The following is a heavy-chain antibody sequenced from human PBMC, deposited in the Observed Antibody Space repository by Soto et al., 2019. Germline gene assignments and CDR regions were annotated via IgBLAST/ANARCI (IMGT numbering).Heavy chain of an antibody. CDR3: AKEGLEVEDNYDYIWGSYQDLDY. CDR1: GFTFSSYA. J-gene: IGHJ4*02. D-gene: IGHD3-16*02. V-gene: IGHV3-23*01. Sequence: GGSLRLSCAASGFTFSSYAMSWVRQAPGKGLEWVSAISGSGGSTYYADSVKGRFTISRDNSKNTLYLQMNSLRAEDTAVYYCAKEGLEVEDNYDYIWGSYQDLDYWGQGTLVTVSS. CDR2: ISGSGGST.